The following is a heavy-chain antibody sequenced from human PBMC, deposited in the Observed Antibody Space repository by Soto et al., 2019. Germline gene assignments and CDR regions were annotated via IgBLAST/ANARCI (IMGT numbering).Heavy chain of an antibody. CDR1: GAALNSGNYY. D-gene: IGHD2-21*01. CDR2: IYVTGAV. V-gene: IGHV4-31*03. Sequence: SETLSLTCSVSGAALNSGNYYWSWIRQVPGKGLEWIGHIYVTGAVDYNPSLRDRITISQDTSERQFSLNLRLVTAADTAVYYCARLRIATNNYKWSDPWGQGTLVTVSP. CDR3: ARLRIATNNYKWSDP. J-gene: IGHJ5*02.